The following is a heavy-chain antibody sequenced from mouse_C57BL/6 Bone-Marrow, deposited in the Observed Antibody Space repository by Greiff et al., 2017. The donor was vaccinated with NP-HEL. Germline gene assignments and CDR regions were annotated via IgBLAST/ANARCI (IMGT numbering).Heavy chain of an antibody. J-gene: IGHJ1*03. CDR3: ARRGIYYGKEDWYFDV. Sequence: EVKLMESGGGLVQPGESLKLSCESNEYEFPSHDMSWVRKTPEKRLELVAAINSDGGSTYYPDTMERRFIISRDNTKKTLYLQMSSLRSEDTALYYCARRGIYYGKEDWYFDVWGTGTTVTVSS. V-gene: IGHV5-2*01. CDR2: INSDGGST. D-gene: IGHD2-1*01. CDR1: EYEFPSHD.